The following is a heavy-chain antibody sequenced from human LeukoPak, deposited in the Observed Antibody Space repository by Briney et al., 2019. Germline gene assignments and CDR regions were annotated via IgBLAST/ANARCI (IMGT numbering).Heavy chain of an antibody. J-gene: IGHJ4*02. D-gene: IGHD6-25*01. V-gene: IGHV1-8*01. CDR3: ARGVTAGVDF. CDR2: ISPNSGNT. Sequence: ASLKVSCKASGYTFTTYDINWVRHATEQSLEWMGRISPNSGNTGYAQKFQGRVTMNRETSINTAYMELSSLTSEDTAVYFCARGVTAGVDFWGQGTLVTVSS. CDR1: GYTFTTYD.